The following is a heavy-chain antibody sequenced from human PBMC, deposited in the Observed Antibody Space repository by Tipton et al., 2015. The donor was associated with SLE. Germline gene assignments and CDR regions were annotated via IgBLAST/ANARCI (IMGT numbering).Heavy chain of an antibody. Sequence: LVQSGAEVKKPGESLKISCKGSGYSFTTYWIGWVRQMPGKGLEWMGIIYPGDSDTTYSPSFQGQVTISADNSINTAYLQWSSLKASDTAMYYCARRGWFGELDRYFFDYWGQGTLVTVSS. V-gene: IGHV5-51*01. D-gene: IGHD3-10*01. CDR1: GYSFTTYW. CDR3: ARRGWFGELDRYFFDY. CDR2: IYPGDSDT. J-gene: IGHJ4*02.